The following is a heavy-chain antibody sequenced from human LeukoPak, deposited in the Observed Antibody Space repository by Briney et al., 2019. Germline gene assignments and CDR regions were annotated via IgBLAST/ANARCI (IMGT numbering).Heavy chain of an antibody. V-gene: IGHV4-34*01. J-gene: IGHJ6*03. Sequence: SETLSLTCAVYGGSFSGYYWSWIRQPPGKGLEWIGEINHSGSTNYNPSLESRVTISVDTSKNQFSLKLSSVTAADTAVYYCARSAPGRFYYGSGSYFPYYYYYMDVWGKGTTVTISS. CDR3: ARSAPGRFYYGSGSYFPYYYYYMDV. CDR2: INHSGST. CDR1: GGSFSGYY. D-gene: IGHD3-10*01.